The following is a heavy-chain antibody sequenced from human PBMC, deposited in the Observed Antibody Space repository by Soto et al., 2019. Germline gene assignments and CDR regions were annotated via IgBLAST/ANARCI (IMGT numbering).Heavy chain of an antibody. CDR1: GYTFTSYG. J-gene: IGHJ4*02. V-gene: IGHV1-18*01. CDR2: ISAYNGNT. CDR3: ARSNSGSFSLAERHEGGY. Sequence: ASVKVSCKASGYTFTSYGISWVRQAPGQGLEWMGWISAYNGNTNYAQKLQGRVTMTTDTSTSTAYMELRSLRSDDTAVYYCARSNSGSFSLAERHEGGYWGQGTLVTVSS. D-gene: IGHD1-26*01.